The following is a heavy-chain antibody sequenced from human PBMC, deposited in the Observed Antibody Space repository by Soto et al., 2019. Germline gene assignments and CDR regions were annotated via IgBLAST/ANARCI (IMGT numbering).Heavy chain of an antibody. CDR3: ARDSRPFGSHHGMDV. V-gene: IGHV3-30-3*01. CDR1: GFTFSSYA. Sequence: GGSLRLSCAASGFTFSSYAMHWVRQAPGKGLEWVAVISYDGSNKYYADSVKGRFTISRDNSKNTLYLQMNSLRAEDTAVYYCARDSRPFGSHHGMDVWGQGTTVTVSS. D-gene: IGHD3-10*01. J-gene: IGHJ6*02. CDR2: ISYDGSNK.